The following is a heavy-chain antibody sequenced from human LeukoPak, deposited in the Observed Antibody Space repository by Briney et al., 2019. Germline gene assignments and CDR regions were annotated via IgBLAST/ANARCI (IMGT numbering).Heavy chain of an antibody. CDR3: ARRSVDTAMGAFDY. Sequence: PSETLSLTCTVSGGSVRSDSYYWSWIRQPPGKGLEWIGYMYPSGSTYYNPSLKSRVTISVDTSKNQFSLKLSSVTAADTAVYYCARRSVDTAMGAFDYWGQGTLVTVSS. V-gene: IGHV4-61*01. CDR1: GGSVRSDSYY. D-gene: IGHD5-18*01. J-gene: IGHJ4*02. CDR2: MYPSGST.